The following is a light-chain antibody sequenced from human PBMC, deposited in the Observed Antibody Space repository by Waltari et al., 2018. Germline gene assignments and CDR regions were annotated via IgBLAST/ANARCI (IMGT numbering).Light chain of an antibody. V-gene: IGKV3-20*01. CDR2: GAS. J-gene: IGKJ1*01. CDR3: LQYGGSPRT. Sequence: DIVLTQSPGTLSLSPGERATLSCRASQSVSGSRLAWYQQRPGQAPRLLIYGASNRATDIPDRFSGSGSGTDFTLTISRLDPEDFAVYYCLQYGGSPRTFGQGTKVEI. CDR1: QSVSGSR.